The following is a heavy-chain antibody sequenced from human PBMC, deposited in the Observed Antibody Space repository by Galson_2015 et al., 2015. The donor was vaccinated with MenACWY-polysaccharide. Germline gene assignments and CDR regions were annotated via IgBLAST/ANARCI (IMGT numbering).Heavy chain of an antibody. J-gene: IGHJ4*02. CDR3: ARDRDSSGYTYFDS. V-gene: IGHV4-30-2*01. CDR1: GGSISSGFYS. CDR2: ISHSGST. Sequence: TLSLTCAVSGGSISSGFYSWSWIRQPPGKGLEWIGSISHSGSTSYSPSLHSRVTISVDRSTNQFSLKLSSVTAADSAVYYCARDRDSSGYTYFDSWGRGALVTVSS. D-gene: IGHD3-22*01.